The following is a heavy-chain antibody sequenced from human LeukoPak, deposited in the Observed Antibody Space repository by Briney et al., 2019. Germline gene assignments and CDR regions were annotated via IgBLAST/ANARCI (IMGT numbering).Heavy chain of an antibody. D-gene: IGHD3-10*01. CDR3: ARDFPMAYYYGSGPGYYFDY. J-gene: IGHJ4*02. CDR1: GYTFTSYH. Sequence: PGGSLRLSCAASGYTFTSYHMHWVRQAPGQGLEWMGIINPSGGSTSYAQKFQGRVTMTRDMSTSTVYMELSSLRSEDTAVYYCARDFPMAYYYGSGPGYYFDYWGQGTLVTVSS. CDR2: INPSGGST. V-gene: IGHV1-46*01.